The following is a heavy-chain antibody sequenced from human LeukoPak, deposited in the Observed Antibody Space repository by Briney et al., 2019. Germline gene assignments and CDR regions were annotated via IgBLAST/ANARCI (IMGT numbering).Heavy chain of an antibody. D-gene: IGHD3-10*01. CDR1: GYTFTGSY. CDR2: INPNSGVT. Sequence: GASVKVSCRASGYTFTGSYIHWVRQAPGQGLEWMGRINPNSGVTIYAQKFQGWVTMTRDTSISTAYMELSRLRSDDTAVYYCARGPVLLWFGESVKFDYWGQGTLVTVSS. CDR3: ARGPVLLWFGESVKFDY. V-gene: IGHV1-2*04. J-gene: IGHJ4*02.